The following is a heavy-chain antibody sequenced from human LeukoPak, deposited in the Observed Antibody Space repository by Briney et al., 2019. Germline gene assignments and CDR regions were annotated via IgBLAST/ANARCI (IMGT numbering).Heavy chain of an antibody. V-gene: IGHV3-74*01. D-gene: IGHD5-24*01. CDR3: TADGEYAFLV. CDR1: GLTFQNTW. CDR2: IINDGITT. Sequence: GGSLRLSCAASGLTFQNTWMHWIRQAPGEGLVWVSRIINDGITTTYADSVKGRFTISRDNAKKTLYLQMNSLRADDTAVYYCTADGEYAFLVWGQGTMVTVSS. J-gene: IGHJ3*01.